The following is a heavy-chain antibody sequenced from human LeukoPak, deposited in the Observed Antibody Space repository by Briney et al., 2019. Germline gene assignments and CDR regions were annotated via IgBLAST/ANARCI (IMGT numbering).Heavy chain of an antibody. CDR1: GFSFSSYS. J-gene: IGHJ4*02. CDR2: ISGSGKNI. Sequence: GGSLRLSCAASGFSFSSYSLNRVRQAPGKGLERVSSISGSGKNIYYADSVKGRFIISRDNAKNSLYLQMNSLRVEDTAVYYCARDVGGFFDYWGQGILVTVSS. D-gene: IGHD2-15*01. CDR3: ARDVGGFFDY. V-gene: IGHV3-21*01.